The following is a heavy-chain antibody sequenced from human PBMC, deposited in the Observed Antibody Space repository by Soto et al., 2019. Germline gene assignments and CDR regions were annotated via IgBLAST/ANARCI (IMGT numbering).Heavy chain of an antibody. Sequence: LSLTCTVSGGSISSSSYYWGWIRQPPGKGLEWVGSIYYSGSTYYNPSLKSRVTISVDTSKNQFSLKLSSVTAADTAVYYCARRSIAARRAFDIWGQGTMVTVSS. V-gene: IGHV4-39*01. CDR2: IYYSGST. D-gene: IGHD6-6*01. J-gene: IGHJ3*02. CDR1: GGSISSSSYY. CDR3: ARRSIAARRAFDI.